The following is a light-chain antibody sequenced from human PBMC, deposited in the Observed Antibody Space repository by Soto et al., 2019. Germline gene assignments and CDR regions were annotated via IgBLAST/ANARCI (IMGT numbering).Light chain of an antibody. CDR2: DVS. CDR3: SSYTSSSTYYV. CDR1: SSDVGGYNY. V-gene: IGLV2-14*01. J-gene: IGLJ1*01. Sequence: QSVLPKPASVSGSPGQSITISCTGTSSDVGGYNYVSWYQQHPGKAPKLMIYDVSNRPSGVSNRFSGSKSDNTASLTISGLQAEDEADYYCSSYTSSSTYYVFGTGTKVTVL.